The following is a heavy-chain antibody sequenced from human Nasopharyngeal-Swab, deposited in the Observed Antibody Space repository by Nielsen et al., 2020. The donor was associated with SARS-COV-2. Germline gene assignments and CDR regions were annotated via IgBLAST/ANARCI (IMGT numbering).Heavy chain of an antibody. Sequence: GESLKISCAASGFTFRSYSMNWVRQTPGKGLEWVSSISSSSSYIYYADSVKGRFTISRDNAKNSLYLQMNSLRAEDTAVYYCARDLPAFYDSSGYNFGYWGQGTLVTVSS. D-gene: IGHD3-22*01. J-gene: IGHJ4*02. CDR2: ISSSSSYI. CDR3: ARDLPAFYDSSGYNFGY. CDR1: GFTFRSYS. V-gene: IGHV3-21*01.